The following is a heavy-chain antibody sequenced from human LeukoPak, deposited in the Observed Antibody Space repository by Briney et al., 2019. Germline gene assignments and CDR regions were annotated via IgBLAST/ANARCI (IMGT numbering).Heavy chain of an antibody. D-gene: IGHD1-26*01. Sequence: AGGSLRLSCAASGFTFSSYSMNWVRQAPGKGLEWVSSISSSSSYIYYADSVKGRFTISRDNAKNSLYLQMNSLRAEDTAVYYCARDSGSYFLGYYGMDVWGQGTTVTVSS. V-gene: IGHV3-21*01. CDR1: GFTFSSYS. CDR2: ISSSSSYI. CDR3: ARDSGSYFLGYYGMDV. J-gene: IGHJ6*02.